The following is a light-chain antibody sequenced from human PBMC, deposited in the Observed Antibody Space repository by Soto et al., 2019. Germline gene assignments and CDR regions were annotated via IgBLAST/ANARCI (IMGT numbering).Light chain of an antibody. V-gene: IGLV2-14*01. CDR3: SSYTISSTPFL. J-gene: IGLJ1*01. CDR2: DVT. Sequence: QSALTQPASVSGSPGQSITMSCTGTSSDVGGYNSVSWYQQYPGKAPKLMIYDVTNRPSGVSNRCSGSKSGNTASLNISGLQAEDEADYYCSSYTISSTPFLFGTGTKVTVL. CDR1: SSDVGGYNS.